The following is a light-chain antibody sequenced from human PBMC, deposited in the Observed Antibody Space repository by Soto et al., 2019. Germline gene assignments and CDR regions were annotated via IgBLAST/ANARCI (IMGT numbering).Light chain of an antibody. CDR1: QSISHW. Sequence: DIQMTQSPATLSASVGDSVTITCRASQSISHWLAWYQQKPGKAPKFLIYDASSLESGVPSRFSGSGSGTEFTLTISSLQPDDFATYYCQQYNSFIWTFGQGTKVDIK. V-gene: IGKV1-5*01. CDR3: QQYNSFIWT. CDR2: DAS. J-gene: IGKJ1*01.